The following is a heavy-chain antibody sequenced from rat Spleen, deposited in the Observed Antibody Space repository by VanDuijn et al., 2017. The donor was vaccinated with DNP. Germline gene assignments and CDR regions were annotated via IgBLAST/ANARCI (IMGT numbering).Heavy chain of an antibody. V-gene: IGHV5-20*01. J-gene: IGHJ4*01. Sequence: EVQLVESGGGLVQPGRSMKLSCAASGFTFSDYGMAWVLQAPTKGLEWVASISYDGGSTYYRDSAKGRFTIFRDVPKSTLYLQMNSLRSEETATYYCARVQLGYYALDAWGQGTSVTVSS. CDR1: GFTFSDYG. D-gene: IGHD5-1*01. CDR3: ARVQLGYYALDA. CDR2: ISYDGGST.